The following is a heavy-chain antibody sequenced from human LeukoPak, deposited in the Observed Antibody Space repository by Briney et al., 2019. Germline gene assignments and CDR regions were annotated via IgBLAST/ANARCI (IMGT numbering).Heavy chain of an antibody. V-gene: IGHV4-4*07. CDR2: IYTSGST. D-gene: IGHD3-22*01. CDR3: ARNSYDSSGYLWFDP. CDR1: GGSISSYY. J-gene: IGHJ5*02. Sequence: SETLSLTCTVSGGSISSYYWSWIRRPAGKGLERIGRIYTSGSTNYNPSLKSRVTMSVDASKNQFSLKLSSVTAADTAVYYCARNSYDSSGYLWFDPWGQGTLVTVSS.